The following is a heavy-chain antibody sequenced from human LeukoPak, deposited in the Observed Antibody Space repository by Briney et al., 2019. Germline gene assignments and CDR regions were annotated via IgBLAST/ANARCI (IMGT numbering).Heavy chain of an antibody. CDR3: ARAEDSSSGLDY. Sequence: SETLSLTCTVSGGSISSSSYYWGWIRQPPGKGLEWIGSIYYSGSTYYNPSLKSRVTISVDTPKNQFSLKLSSVTAADTAVYYCARAEDSSSGLDYWGQGTLVTVSS. D-gene: IGHD6-13*01. CDR2: IYYSGST. J-gene: IGHJ4*02. V-gene: IGHV4-39*07. CDR1: GGSISSSSYY.